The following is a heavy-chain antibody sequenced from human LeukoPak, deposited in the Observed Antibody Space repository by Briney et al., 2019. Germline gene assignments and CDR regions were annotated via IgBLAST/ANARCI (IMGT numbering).Heavy chain of an antibody. J-gene: IGHJ4*02. D-gene: IGHD6-13*01. CDR3: ARQWRKRNPGYRSSWSCFDY. V-gene: IGHV4-34*01. Sequence: SETLSLTCAVYGGSFSGYYWSWIRQPPGKGLEWIGEINHSGSTNYNPSLKSRVTISVDTSKNQFSLKLSSVTAADTAVYYCARQWRKRNPGYRSSWSCFDYWGQGTLVTVSS. CDR2: INHSGST. CDR1: GGSFSGYY.